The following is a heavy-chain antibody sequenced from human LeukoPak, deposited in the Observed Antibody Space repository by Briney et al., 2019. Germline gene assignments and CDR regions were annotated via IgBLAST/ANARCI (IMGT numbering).Heavy chain of an antibody. CDR1: GGSISTSSYF. Sequence: PSETLSLTCTVSGGSISTSSYFWGWIRQPPGKGLEWIGSIYYSGITFYNPSLKSRLTISVDTSKNQFSLKPTSVTAADTAVYYCARPLDTTFFNAFDIWGQGTMVTVSS. CDR2: IYYSGIT. V-gene: IGHV4-39*01. CDR3: ARPLDTTFFNAFDI. D-gene: IGHD2/OR15-2a*01. J-gene: IGHJ3*02.